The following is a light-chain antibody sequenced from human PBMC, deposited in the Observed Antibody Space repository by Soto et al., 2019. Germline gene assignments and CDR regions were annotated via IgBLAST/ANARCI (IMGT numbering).Light chain of an antibody. J-gene: IGLJ1*01. Sequence: QSVLTQPPSASGTPGQGVTISCSGSTSNIGSNYVYWYQQLPGTAPKLLIYRNNQRPSGAPDRFSGSKSDTSASLAISGLRSDDEADYFCATWDDSLNGFYVFGTGTKLTVL. CDR2: RNN. V-gene: IGLV1-47*01. CDR3: ATWDDSLNGFYV. CDR1: TSNIGSNY.